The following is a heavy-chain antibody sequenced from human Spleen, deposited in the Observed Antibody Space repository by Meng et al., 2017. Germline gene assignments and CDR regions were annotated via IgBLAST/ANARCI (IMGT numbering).Heavy chain of an antibody. V-gene: IGHV1-69*06. CDR2: IIPLFGTA. J-gene: IGHJ4*02. Sequence: SVKVSCKASGGTFSKYAISWVRQAPGQGLEWVGGIIPLFGTANYAQKFQGRVTITADTSISTAYMDLSGLRSDDTAVYYCARDEDISAAGKLFGDYWGQGTLVTVSS. CDR3: ARDEDISAAGKLFGDY. D-gene: IGHD6-13*01. CDR1: GGTFSKYA.